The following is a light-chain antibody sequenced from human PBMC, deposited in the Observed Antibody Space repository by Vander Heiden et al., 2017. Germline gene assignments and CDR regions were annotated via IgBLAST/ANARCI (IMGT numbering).Light chain of an antibody. CDR2: KDS. CDR3: QSADSSGTDWV. J-gene: IGLJ3*02. Sequence: SYELTQPPSVAVSPGQTARITCSGDALPKQYAYWYQQKPGQAPVLVIYKDSERPSGIPERFSGSSSGTTVTLTISGVQAEEEADYYCQSADSSGTDWVFGGGTKLTVL. CDR1: ALPKQY. V-gene: IGLV3-25*02.